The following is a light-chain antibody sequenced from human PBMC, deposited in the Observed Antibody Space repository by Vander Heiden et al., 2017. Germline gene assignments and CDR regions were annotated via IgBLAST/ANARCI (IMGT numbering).Light chain of an antibody. J-gene: IGKJ3*01. CDR3: QQSYSTPRT. CDR1: QSISSY. CDR2: AAS. Sequence: DSEMPKSPSTLSASVGDRVTITCRASQSISSYLDWYQQKPGKAPKLLIYAASSLQGGVPSRFSGSGSGTDFTLTISSLQPEDFATYYCQQSYSTPRTFGPGTKVDIK. V-gene: IGKV1-39*01.